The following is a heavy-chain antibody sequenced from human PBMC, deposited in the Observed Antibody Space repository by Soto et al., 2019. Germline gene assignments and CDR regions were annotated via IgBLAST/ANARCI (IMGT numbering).Heavy chain of an antibody. CDR2: IIPIFGTA. CDR1: GGTFSSYA. D-gene: IGHD1-26*01. CDR3: TRGWETVGTTTPFAY. V-gene: IGHV1-69*06. Sequence: QVQLVQSGAEVKKPGSSVKVSCKASGGTFSSYAISWVRQAPGQGLEWMGAIIPIFGTANYAQKFQGRVAITADKSTRTAYMELNSLRSEDTALYYCTRGWETVGTTTPFAYWGQGTLVTVSS. J-gene: IGHJ4*02.